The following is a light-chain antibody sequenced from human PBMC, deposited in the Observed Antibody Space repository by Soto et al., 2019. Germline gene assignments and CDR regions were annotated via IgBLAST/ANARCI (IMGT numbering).Light chain of an antibody. CDR3: QQYNNWPFS. Sequence: EIVMTQSPDTLSVSPGERATLTCRGGQGVTTNFAWYQQKSGQSPRLLIYDVSIRATGVPARFSATGSETDFTLTISGLQSGDSAVYFCQQYNNWPFSFGQGTRLEIK. J-gene: IGKJ5*01. CDR2: DVS. CDR1: QGVTTN. V-gene: IGKV3-15*01.